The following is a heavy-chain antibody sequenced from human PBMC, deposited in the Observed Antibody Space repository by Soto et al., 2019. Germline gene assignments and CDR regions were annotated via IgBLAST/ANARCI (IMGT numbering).Heavy chain of an antibody. CDR2: IWYDGSNK. D-gene: IGHD2-8*01. Sequence: GGSLRLSCAASGFTFSSYGMHWVRQAPGKGLEWVAVIWYDGSNKYYADSVKGRFTISRDNSKNTLYLQMNSLRAEDTAVYYCARDFTYCTNGVCYRGTPEGGWFDPWGQGTLVTVSS. V-gene: IGHV3-33*01. J-gene: IGHJ5*02. CDR3: ARDFTYCTNGVCYRGTPEGGWFDP. CDR1: GFTFSSYG.